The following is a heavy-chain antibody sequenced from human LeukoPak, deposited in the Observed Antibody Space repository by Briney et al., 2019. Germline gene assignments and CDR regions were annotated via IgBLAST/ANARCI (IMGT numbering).Heavy chain of an antibody. CDR2: IYYSGNT. D-gene: IGHD3-22*01. CDR1: GGSIRSGDYY. Sequence: SETLSLTRTVSGGSIRSGDYYWSWIRQPPGKGLEWIGYIYYSGNTYYNPSLKSRVTISVDTSKKQFSLKLSSVTAADTAVYYCARATITMMEGIPAAAFHIWGQGTMVTVSS. V-gene: IGHV4-30-4*08. J-gene: IGHJ3*02. CDR3: ARATITMMEGIPAAAFHI.